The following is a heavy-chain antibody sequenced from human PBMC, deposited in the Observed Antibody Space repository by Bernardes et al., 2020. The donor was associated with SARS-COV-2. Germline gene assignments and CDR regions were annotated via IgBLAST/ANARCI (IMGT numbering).Heavy chain of an antibody. J-gene: IGHJ6*02. CDR2: ISAYNGHT. CDR1: GYTFTNYG. D-gene: IGHD2-15*01. CDR3: AHDGYCSCSRCPRSHYYYYGMDV. V-gene: IGHV1-18*04. Sequence: ASVKVSCKASGYTFTNYGISWVRQAPGQGLEWMGWISAYNGHTHYAQKLQGRVTMTTDTSTSTAYMHLRSLRSDDTAVYYCAHDGYCSCSRCPRSHYYYYGMDVWGQGTTVTVSS.